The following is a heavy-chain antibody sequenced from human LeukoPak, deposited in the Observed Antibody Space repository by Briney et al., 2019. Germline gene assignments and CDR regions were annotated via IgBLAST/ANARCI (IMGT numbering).Heavy chain of an antibody. CDR2: IYYSGST. V-gene: IGHV4-59*01. Sequence: PSETLSLTCTVSGGSISSYYWSWIRQPPGKGLEWIGYIYYSGSTNYNPSLKSRVTISVDTSKNQFSLKLSSVTAADTAVYYCARDPYYDILTGYHNDAFDIWGQGTMVTVSS. J-gene: IGHJ3*02. D-gene: IGHD3-9*01. CDR3: ARDPYYDILTGYHNDAFDI. CDR1: GGSISSYY.